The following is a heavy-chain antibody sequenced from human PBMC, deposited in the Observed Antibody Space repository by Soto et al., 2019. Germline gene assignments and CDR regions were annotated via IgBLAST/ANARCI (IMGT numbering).Heavy chain of an antibody. J-gene: IGHJ6*02. CDR1: GGTFSSYA. V-gene: IGHV1-69*13. Sequence: GASVKVSCEASGGTFSSYAISCVRQAPGQGLEWMGGIIPIFGTANYAQKFQGRVTITADESTSTAYMELSSLRSEDTAVYYCARSQEGYCSSTSCYRDYYGMDVWGQGTTVTVSS. D-gene: IGHD2-2*01. CDR2: IIPIFGTA. CDR3: ARSQEGYCSSTSCYRDYYGMDV.